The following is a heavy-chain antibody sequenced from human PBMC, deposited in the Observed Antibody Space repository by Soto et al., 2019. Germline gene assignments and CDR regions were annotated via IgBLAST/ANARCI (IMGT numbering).Heavy chain of an antibody. Sequence: PGGSLRLSCAASGFTFSSYSMNWVRQAPGKGLEWVSSISSSSSYIYYADSVKGRFTISRDNAKNSLYLQMNSLRAEDTAVYYCARGRGVADAFDIWGQGTMVTVSS. V-gene: IGHV3-21*01. J-gene: IGHJ3*02. D-gene: IGHD3-3*01. CDR1: GFTFSSYS. CDR3: ARGRGVADAFDI. CDR2: ISSSSSYI.